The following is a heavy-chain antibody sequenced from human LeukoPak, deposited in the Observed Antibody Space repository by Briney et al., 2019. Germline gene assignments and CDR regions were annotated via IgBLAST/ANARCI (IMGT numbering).Heavy chain of an antibody. J-gene: IGHJ6*02. CDR2: ISGSGGST. CDR3: AKAGARLLQWLVPIHGMDV. CDR1: GFTFSSYA. D-gene: IGHD6-19*01. Sequence: GGSLRLSCAASGFTFSSYAMSWVRQAPGKGLEWVSAISGSGGSTYYADSVKGRFTISRDNSKNTLYLQMNSLRAEDTAVYYCAKAGARLLQWLVPIHGMDVWGQGTTVTVSS. V-gene: IGHV3-23*01.